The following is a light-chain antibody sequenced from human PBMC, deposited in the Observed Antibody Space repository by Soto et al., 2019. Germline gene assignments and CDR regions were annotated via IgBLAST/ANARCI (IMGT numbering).Light chain of an antibody. Sequence: DIVMTQSPDSLAVSLGERATINCKSSQSILYNSNNRNHLAWYQQKPGQPPKLLISWASTRESGGPDRFSGSGSGTDFTLTISSLQAEDVAVYYCQQYRTTPLTFGGGTKVEIK. V-gene: IGKV4-1*01. J-gene: IGKJ4*01. CDR2: WAS. CDR3: QQYRTTPLT. CDR1: QSILYNSNNRNH.